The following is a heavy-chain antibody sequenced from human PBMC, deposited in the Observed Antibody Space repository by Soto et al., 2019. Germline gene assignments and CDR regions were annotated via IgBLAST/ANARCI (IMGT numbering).Heavy chain of an antibody. D-gene: IGHD2-15*01. Sequence: ASVKVSCKASGGTFSSYAISWVRQAPGQGLEWMGGIIPIFGTANYAQKFQGRVTITADESTSTAYMELSSLRSEDTAVYYCARTSVVVAATLGYCYYYGMDVRGRGTTVTVSS. CDR2: IIPIFGTA. J-gene: IGHJ6*02. V-gene: IGHV1-69*13. CDR1: GGTFSSYA. CDR3: ARTSVVVAATLGYCYYYGMDV.